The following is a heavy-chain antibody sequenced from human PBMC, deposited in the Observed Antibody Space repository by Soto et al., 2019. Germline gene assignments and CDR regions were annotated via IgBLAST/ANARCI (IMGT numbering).Heavy chain of an antibody. Sequence: QVQLQESGPGLVKPSQTLSLTCTVSGGSISSGGSYWSWIRQHQGKVLEWIGYIYYRGSTYYNPSLKSRVTISVDTSKNQFSLKLSSVTAADTAVYYCARDRGYSYGGYYYYYGMDVWGQGTTVTVSS. CDR1: GGSISSGGSY. CDR3: ARDRGYSYGGYYYYYGMDV. D-gene: IGHD5-18*01. V-gene: IGHV4-31*03. J-gene: IGHJ6*02. CDR2: IYYRGST.